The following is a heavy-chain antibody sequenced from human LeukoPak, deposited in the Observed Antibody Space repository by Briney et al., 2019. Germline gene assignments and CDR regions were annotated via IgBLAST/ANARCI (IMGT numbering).Heavy chain of an antibody. D-gene: IGHD5-18*01. J-gene: IGHJ4*02. CDR3: ARGGPRYSYSPFDY. CDR1: GYSLTSYW. Sequence: GESLKISCKGSGYSLTSYWIGWVRQMPGKGLEWMGIIYPDDSETKYSPSFQGQVTISADKSINTAYLQWSSLKASDTAIYYCARGGPRYSYSPFDYWGQGTLVTVSS. V-gene: IGHV5-51*01. CDR2: IYPDDSET.